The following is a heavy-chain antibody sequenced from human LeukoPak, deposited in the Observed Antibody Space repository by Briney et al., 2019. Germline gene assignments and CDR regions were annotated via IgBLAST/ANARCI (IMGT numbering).Heavy chain of an antibody. CDR2: IYSGGST. J-gene: IGHJ3*02. Sequence: GGSLRLSCAASGFTFSSHSMNWVRQAPGKGLEWVSVIYSGGSTYYADSVKGRFTISRDNSKNTLYLQMNSLRAEDTAVYYCARLSTSTPRRTRFGAFDIWGQGTMVTVSS. CDR1: GFTFSSHS. D-gene: IGHD2-2*01. CDR3: ARLSTSTPRRTRFGAFDI. V-gene: IGHV3-53*01.